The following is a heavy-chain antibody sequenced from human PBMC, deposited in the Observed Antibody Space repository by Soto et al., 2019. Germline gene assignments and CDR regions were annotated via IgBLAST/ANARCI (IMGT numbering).Heavy chain of an antibody. CDR2: INPMSRTA. V-gene: IGHV1-69*01. J-gene: IGHJ4*02. CDR1: GDTSTTYV. CDR3: VRGTYWGASCYFAREY. Sequence: VQLVQSGSEVKKPGSSVKVSCKASGDTSTTYVVSWVRQAPGNGLEWMGGINPMSRTAKYAEKYSGRVTITADEATKTVYLDLTTLRFEDTAVYFCVRGTYWGASCYFAREYWGQGTLVAVSS. D-gene: IGHD2-21*01.